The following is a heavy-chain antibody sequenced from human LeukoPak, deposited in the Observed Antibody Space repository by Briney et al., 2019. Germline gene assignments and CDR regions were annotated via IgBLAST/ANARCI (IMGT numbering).Heavy chain of an antibody. CDR3: ARDLGYCSGGSCSGWFDP. D-gene: IGHD2-15*01. CDR2: ISGDGGST. CDR1: GFTFDDYA. J-gene: IGHJ5*02. V-gene: IGHV3-43*02. Sequence: GGSLRLSCAASGFTFDDYAMHWVRQAPGKGLEWVSLISGDGGSTYYADSVKGRFTISRDNAKNSLYLQMNSLRAEDTAVYYCARDLGYCSGGSCSGWFDPWGQGTLVTVSS.